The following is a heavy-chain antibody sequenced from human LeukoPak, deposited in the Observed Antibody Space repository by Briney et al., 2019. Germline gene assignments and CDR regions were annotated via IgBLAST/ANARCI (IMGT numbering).Heavy chain of an antibody. D-gene: IGHD1-26*01. Sequence: SETLSLTCAVYGGSFSGYYWSWIRQPPGKGLEWIGEINHSGSTKYNPSLKSRVTISVDTSKNQFSLKLSSVTAADTAVYYCARGQVGATKRLWFDPWGQGTLVTVSS. J-gene: IGHJ5*02. CDR1: GGSFSGYY. CDR3: ARGQVGATKRLWFDP. CDR2: INHSGST. V-gene: IGHV4-34*01.